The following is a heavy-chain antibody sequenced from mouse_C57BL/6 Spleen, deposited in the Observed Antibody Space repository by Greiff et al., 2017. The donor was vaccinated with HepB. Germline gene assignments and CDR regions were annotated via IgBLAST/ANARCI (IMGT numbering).Heavy chain of an antibody. J-gene: IGHJ4*01. CDR1: GFTFSSYA. Sequence: EVKLVESGGGLVKPGGSLKLSCAASGFTFSSYAMSWVRQTPEKRLEWVATISAGGSYTYYPDNVKGRFTISRDNAKNNLYLQMSHLTSEDTAMYYCARESYYGSSRYAMDYWGQGTSVTVSS. CDR2: ISAGGSYT. D-gene: IGHD1-1*01. V-gene: IGHV5-4*01. CDR3: ARESYYGSSRYAMDY.